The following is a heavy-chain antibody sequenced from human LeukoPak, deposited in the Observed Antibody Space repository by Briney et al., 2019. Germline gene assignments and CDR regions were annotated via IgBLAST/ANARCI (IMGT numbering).Heavy chain of an antibody. V-gene: IGHV4-59*11. Sequence: SETLSLTCTVSGGSISSHYWSWTRQPPGKGLEWIGYIYYSGSTNYNPSLKSRVTISVDTSKNQFSLKLSSVTAADTAVYYCARGSTILPDYWGQGTLVTVSS. CDR1: GGSISSHY. D-gene: IGHD1-26*01. CDR2: IYYSGST. J-gene: IGHJ4*02. CDR3: ARGSTILPDY.